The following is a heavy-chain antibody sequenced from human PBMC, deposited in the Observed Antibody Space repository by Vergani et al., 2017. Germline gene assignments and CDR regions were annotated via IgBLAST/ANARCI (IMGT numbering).Heavy chain of an antibody. D-gene: IGHD3-9*01. Sequence: EVHLLESGGGLVQSGGSLRLSCAASGFTFSNSAVSWVRQAPGRGLAWVSSISGSGGSTYYADSVKGRFTISRDNSKNTLYLQMNSLRAEDTAVYYCATGESDILTGYYTGLFDYWGQGTLVTVSS. CDR3: ATGESDILTGYYTGLFDY. V-gene: IGHV3-23*01. J-gene: IGHJ4*02. CDR2: ISGSGGST. CDR1: GFTFSNSA.